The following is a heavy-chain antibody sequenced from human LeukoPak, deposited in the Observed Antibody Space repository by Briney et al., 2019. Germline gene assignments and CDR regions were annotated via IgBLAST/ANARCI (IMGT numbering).Heavy chain of an antibody. D-gene: IGHD3-10*01. CDR2: IYSSGRT. J-gene: IGHJ5*02. Sequence: SETLSLTCTVSGGSISSYYWSWIRQPPGKGLEWMGYIYSSGRTTSNPSLKGRVRISVDTSKDQFSLKRSSVAAADTAVYYCARSGGSVAMVRGVIDGWFDPGGQGTLVTVSS. CDR3: ARSGGSVAMVRGVIDGWFDP. CDR1: GGSISSYY. V-gene: IGHV4-59*01.